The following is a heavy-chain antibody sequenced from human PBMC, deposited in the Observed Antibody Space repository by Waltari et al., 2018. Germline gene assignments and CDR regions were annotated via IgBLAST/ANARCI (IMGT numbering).Heavy chain of an antibody. V-gene: IGHV3-23*01. D-gene: IGHD3-22*01. CDR3: AADLGSGGYYLVHFDY. CDR1: GFPFSCCA. J-gene: IGHJ4*02. Sequence: EVQLLESGGGLVQPGGSLRLSCATSGFPFSCCAMHWVRQAPGKGLQWVSGISGSGGGTFYVDSVKGRFTISRDNSKNTLYLQMNSLRAEDTALYYCAADLGSGGYYLVHFDYWGQGTLVTVSS. CDR2: ISGSGGGT.